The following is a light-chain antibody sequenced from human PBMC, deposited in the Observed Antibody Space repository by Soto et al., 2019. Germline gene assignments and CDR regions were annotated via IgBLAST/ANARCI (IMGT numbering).Light chain of an antibody. CDR1: QSVLHSSNNNNY. V-gene: IGKV4-1*01. J-gene: IGKJ4*01. CDR2: RAS. CDR3: QQVNSRPLT. Sequence: DIVMTQSPDSLAVPLGERATITCKSSQSVLHSSNNNNYLTWYQQKPGQPPKVIISRASTRESGVPDRFTGGGSATDLPLTISTLQPKVGEVYSCQQVNSRPLTFAGGPRWRSN.